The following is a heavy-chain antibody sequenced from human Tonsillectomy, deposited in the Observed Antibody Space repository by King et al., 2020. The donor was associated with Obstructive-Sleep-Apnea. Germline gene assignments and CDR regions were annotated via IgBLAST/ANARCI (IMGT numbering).Heavy chain of an antibody. CDR1: GFTFDDYA. CDR2: ISWNSGTI. J-gene: IGHJ3*02. Sequence: VQLVESGGGLVQPGRSLRLSCAASGFTFDDYAMHWVRQTPGKGLEWVSGISWNSGTIGYADSVKGRFTISRDNAKNSLYLQMNSLRAEDTALYYCAKDIRAGSLDAFDIWGQGTMVTVSS. CDR3: AKDIRAGSLDAFDI. D-gene: IGHD1-26*01. V-gene: IGHV3-9*01.